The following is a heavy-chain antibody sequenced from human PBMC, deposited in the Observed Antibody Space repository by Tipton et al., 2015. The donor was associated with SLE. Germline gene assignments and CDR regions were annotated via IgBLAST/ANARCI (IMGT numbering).Heavy chain of an antibody. D-gene: IGHD4-23*01. CDR2: IYYSGST. CDR3: ARGGVDYGGAYFDY. Sequence: TLSLTCTVSGGSISSSSYYWGWIRQPLGKGLDWIGSIYYSGSTYYNPSLKSRVTISVDTSKNQFSLKLSSVTAADTAVYYCARGGVDYGGAYFDYWGQGTLVTVAS. CDR1: GGSISSSSYY. J-gene: IGHJ4*02. V-gene: IGHV4-39*07.